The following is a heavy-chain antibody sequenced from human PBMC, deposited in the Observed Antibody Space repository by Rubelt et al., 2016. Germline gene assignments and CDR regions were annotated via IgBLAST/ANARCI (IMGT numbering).Heavy chain of an antibody. CDR2: ISAYNGNT. V-gene: IGHV1-18*01. Sequence: QVQLVQSGAEVKKPGASVKVSCKASGYTFTSYGISWVRQAPGQGLEWMGWISAYNGNTNYAQKVQGRVIMTTETSTSTAYMELRSLRSDDTAVYYCARRDGYNWDDAFDIWGQGTMVTVSS. CDR3: ARRDGYNWDDAFDI. CDR1: GYTFTSYG. J-gene: IGHJ3*02. D-gene: IGHD5-24*01.